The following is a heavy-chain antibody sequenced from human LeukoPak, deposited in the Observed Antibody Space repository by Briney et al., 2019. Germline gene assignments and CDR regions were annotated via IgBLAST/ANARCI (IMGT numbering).Heavy chain of an antibody. V-gene: IGHV4-59*01. J-gene: IGHJ4*02. CDR3: ASGSVATALDQ. D-gene: IGHD2-21*02. CDR1: GGSITTYY. CDR2: IYYTGNT. Sequence: PSETLSLTCAVSGGSITTYYWTWIRQPPGQALEWIGYIYYTGNTKYNPSLESRVTMSIDTSKNEFSLKIYSVNAADTAVHFCASGSVATALDQWGQGTLVTVSS.